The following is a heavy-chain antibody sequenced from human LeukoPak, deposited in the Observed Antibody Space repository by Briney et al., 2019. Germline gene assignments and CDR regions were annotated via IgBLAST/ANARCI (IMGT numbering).Heavy chain of an antibody. J-gene: IGHJ5*01. CDR1: GFTFNSYE. CDR3: ARERMMGYNRFDP. D-gene: IGHD2-15*01. Sequence: PGGSLRLSCAASGFTFNSYEMNWVRQAPGKGLEWVSYISSSGSTIYYADSVKGRFTISRDNAKNSLYLQMNSLRAEDTAVYYCARERMMGYNRFDPWGQGTLVTVSS. V-gene: IGHV3-48*03. CDR2: ISSSGSTI.